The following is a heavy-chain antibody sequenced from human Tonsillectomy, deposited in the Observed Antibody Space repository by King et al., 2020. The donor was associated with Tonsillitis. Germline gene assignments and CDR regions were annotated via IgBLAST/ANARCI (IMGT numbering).Heavy chain of an antibody. D-gene: IGHD3-10*01. J-gene: IGHJ4*02. V-gene: IGHV3-53*01. CDR3: ATKYFGELPSY. CDR2: IYSGGST. Sequence: EQLVESGGGLIKPGGSLRLSCAASGFTVSSNYMSWVRQAPGKGLEWVSVIYSGGSTYYADSVKGRFTISRDNSKNTLYLQMNSLRAEDTAVYYCATKYFGELPSYWGQGALVTVSS. CDR1: GFTVSSNY.